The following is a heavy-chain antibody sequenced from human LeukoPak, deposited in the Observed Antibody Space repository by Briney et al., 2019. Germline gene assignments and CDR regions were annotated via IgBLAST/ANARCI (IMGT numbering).Heavy chain of an antibody. CDR2: ISSSGNYI. CDR1: GFTFTSYS. Sequence: PGGSLRLSCAASGFTFTSYSMNWVRQAPGKGLEWVSSISSSGNYIYYADSVKGRFTISRDNARNSLYLQMNSLRAEDTAVYYCARGGRGTIMMIVVAALDYWGQGTLVTVSS. V-gene: IGHV3-21*01. J-gene: IGHJ4*02. CDR3: ARGGRGTIMMIVVAALDY. D-gene: IGHD3-22*01.